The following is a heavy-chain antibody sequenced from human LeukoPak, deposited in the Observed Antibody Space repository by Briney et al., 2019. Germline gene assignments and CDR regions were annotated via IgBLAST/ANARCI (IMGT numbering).Heavy chain of an antibody. D-gene: IGHD1-26*01. J-gene: IGHJ4*02. CDR1: GGTFSSYA. CDR2: VIPIFGTA. V-gene: IGHV1-69*06. CDR3: ATEVGATYFDY. Sequence: SVKVSCKASGGTFSSYAISWVRQAPGQGLEWMGGVIPIFGTANYAQKFQGRVTMTEDTSTDTAYMELSSLRSEDTAVYYCATEVGATYFDYWGQGTLVTVSS.